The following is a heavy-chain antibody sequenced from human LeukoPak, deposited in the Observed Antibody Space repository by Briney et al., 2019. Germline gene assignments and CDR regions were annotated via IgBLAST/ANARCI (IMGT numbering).Heavy chain of an antibody. D-gene: IGHD2-15*01. V-gene: IGHV3-23*01. CDR2: ISGSGAST. J-gene: IGHJ4*02. CDR1: GFTFSSFA. Sequence: GGSLRLSCAASGFTFSSFAMSWVRQAPGKGLEWVSGISGSGASTYYADSVKGRFTISRDNSQNTLYLQMNSLRAEDTAIYYCAKARAGDITASFNYWGQGTLVTVSS. CDR3: AKARAGDITASFNY.